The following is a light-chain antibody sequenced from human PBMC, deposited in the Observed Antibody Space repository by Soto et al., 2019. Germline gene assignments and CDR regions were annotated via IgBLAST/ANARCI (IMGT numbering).Light chain of an antibody. CDR2: SNN. CDR1: SSNIGSNT. CDR3: AAWDDSLNGHYV. Sequence: QSALTQPPSASGTPGQRVTISCSGSSSNIGSNTVNWYQQLPGTAPKLLIYSNNQRPSGVPGRFSGSKSGTSASLAISGLQSEDEADYYCAAWDDSLNGHYVFGTGTKVTVL. J-gene: IGLJ1*01. V-gene: IGLV1-44*01.